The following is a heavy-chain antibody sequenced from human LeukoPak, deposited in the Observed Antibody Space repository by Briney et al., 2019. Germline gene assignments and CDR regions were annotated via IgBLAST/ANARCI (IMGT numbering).Heavy chain of an antibody. CDR3: ARDRLVTAIRYYYYGMDV. CDR1: GFTVSSNY. J-gene: IGHJ6*02. CDR2: IYSGGST. V-gene: IGHV3-66*02. Sequence: GGSLRLSCAAFGFTVSSNYMSWVRQAPGKGLEWVSVIYSGGSTYYADSVKGRFTISRDNSKNTLYLQMNSLRAEDTAVYYCARDRLVTAIRYYYYGMDVWGQGTTVTVSS. D-gene: IGHD2-21*02.